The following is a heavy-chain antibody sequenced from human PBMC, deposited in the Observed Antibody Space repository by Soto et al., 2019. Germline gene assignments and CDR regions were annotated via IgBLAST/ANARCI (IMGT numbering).Heavy chain of an antibody. V-gene: IGHV4-39*01. D-gene: IGHD2-2*01. CDR1: GGSISSATYY. CDR2: IYYSGST. Sequence: QLEMQASGPGLVRPSETLSLTCTVSGGSISSATYYWGWIRQPPGKGLEWVGSIYYSGSTYYSPSLKSRVTISLDTSMNQFSLKLTSVSAADTDMYYCARQATTSWSYWGQGTLVTVSS. J-gene: IGHJ4*02. CDR3: ARQATTSWSY.